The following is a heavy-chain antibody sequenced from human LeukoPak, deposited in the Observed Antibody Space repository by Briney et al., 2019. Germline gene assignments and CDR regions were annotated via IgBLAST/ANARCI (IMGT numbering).Heavy chain of an antibody. CDR3: ASGNWNDRAFDI. CDR1: GLTFSGYW. CDR2: IKPDGSER. V-gene: IGHV3-7*01. D-gene: IGHD1-20*01. J-gene: IGHJ3*02. Sequence: PGGSLRFSCAASGLTFSGYWMSWVRQAQGKGLEWVANIKPDGSERYYVDSVKGRFTVSRDNAKNSLYLQMNSLRAGDTAIYYCASGNWNDRAFDIWGQGTMVTVSS.